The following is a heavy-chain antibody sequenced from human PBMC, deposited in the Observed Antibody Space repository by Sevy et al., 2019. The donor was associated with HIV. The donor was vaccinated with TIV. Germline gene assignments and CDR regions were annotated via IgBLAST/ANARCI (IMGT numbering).Heavy chain of an antibody. J-gene: IGHJ3*01. CDR3: VRGASYGYVSYGFDV. CDR2: IYRTGNT. V-gene: IGHV4-30-2*01. D-gene: IGHD3-16*01. CDR1: GGSISTGGFS. Sequence: SETLSLTCAVSGGSISTGGFSWNWIRQPPGKGLEWIGHIYRTGNTYYNPSLGSRVSISVDRSKNQFSLKLRSVTAADTAVYYCVRGASYGYVSYGFDVWGQGTMVTVSS.